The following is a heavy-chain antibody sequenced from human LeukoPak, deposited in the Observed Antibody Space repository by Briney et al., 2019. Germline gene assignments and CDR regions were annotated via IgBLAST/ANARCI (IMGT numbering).Heavy chain of an antibody. CDR2: ISAYNGNT. V-gene: IGHV1-18*01. Sequence: GASVKVSCKASGYTFTSYGISWVRQAPGQGLEWMGWISAYNGNTNYAQKLQGRVTMTTDTSTSTAYMELRSLRSDDTAVYYCASKYSSSSDYYYYYMDVWGKGTTVTVSS. CDR1: GYTFTSYG. D-gene: IGHD6-6*01. CDR3: ASKYSSSSDYYYYYMDV. J-gene: IGHJ6*03.